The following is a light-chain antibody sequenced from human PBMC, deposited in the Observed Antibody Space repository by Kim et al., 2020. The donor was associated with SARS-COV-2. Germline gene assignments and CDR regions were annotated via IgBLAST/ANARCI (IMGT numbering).Light chain of an antibody. CDR2: GAS. J-gene: IGKJ2*01. CDR3: QQYNGYPHT. V-gene: IGKV1-16*01. Sequence: YASLADRVTFTCRASRDIANYLAWFQLKPGKAPKSLIYGASTVRSGVPPRFSCSGSGTDFTLTISSVQPEDFATYYCQQYNGYPHTFGQGTKLEI. CDR1: RDIANY.